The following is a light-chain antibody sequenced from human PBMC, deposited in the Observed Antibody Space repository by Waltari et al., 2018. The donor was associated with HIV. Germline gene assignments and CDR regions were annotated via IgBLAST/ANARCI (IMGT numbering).Light chain of an antibody. J-gene: IGLJ2*01. Sequence: QSVLTQPPSVSVTPGPGVTIPCSGSSSNIGSNTVSWSQQLPGGAPKLFIFGEDLRPSGVPVRCSGSKSGTSASLAISGLQFEDEAVYFWGVWDDSLRGQAVFGGGTMLPVL. CDR2: GED. CDR1: SSNIGSNT. CDR3: GVWDDSLRGQAV. V-gene: IGLV1-44*01.